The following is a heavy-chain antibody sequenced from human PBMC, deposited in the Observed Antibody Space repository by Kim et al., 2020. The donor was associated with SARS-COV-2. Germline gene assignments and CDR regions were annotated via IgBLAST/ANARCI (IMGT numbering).Heavy chain of an antibody. Sequence: GGSLRLSCAASGFTFNNYAMTWVRLAPGKGLEWVSAISGSGGGTYYADSVKGRVTISRDNSMNTLYLQVNSLRAEDTAVYYCAKVSAAYYSSTIDYWGQGILVTVSS. CDR2: ISGSGGGT. CDR3: AKVSAAYYSSTIDY. J-gene: IGHJ4*02. CDR1: GFTFNNYA. V-gene: IGHV3-23*01. D-gene: IGHD3-22*01.